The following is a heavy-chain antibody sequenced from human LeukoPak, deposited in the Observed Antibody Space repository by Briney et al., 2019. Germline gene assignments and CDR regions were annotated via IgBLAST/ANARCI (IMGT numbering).Heavy chain of an antibody. D-gene: IGHD3-10*02. Sequence: GGSLRLSCAASGFTFSSYGMSWVRQAPGKGLEWVANIKEDGSEKYYVDSVKGRFTISRDNAQNSLYLQINSLRVEDTAVYYCAELGITMIGGVWGKGTTVTISS. CDR3: AELGITMIGGV. V-gene: IGHV3-7*01. CDR2: IKEDGSEK. J-gene: IGHJ6*04. CDR1: GFTFSSYG.